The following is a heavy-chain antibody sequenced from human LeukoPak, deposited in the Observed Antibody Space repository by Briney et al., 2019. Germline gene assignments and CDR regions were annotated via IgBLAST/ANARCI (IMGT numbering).Heavy chain of an antibody. CDR3: ARTYYDSSGYYGGYYFDY. D-gene: IGHD3-22*01. J-gene: IGHJ4*02. Sequence: GGSLRLSCAASGFTFSSYAMSWVRQAPGKGLEWVSSISSSSSYIYYADAVKGRFTSSRDNARNSLYLQMNSLRAEDPAVYYCARTYYDSSGYYGGYYFDYWGQGTLVTVSS. CDR1: GFTFSSYA. CDR2: ISSSSSYI. V-gene: IGHV3-21*01.